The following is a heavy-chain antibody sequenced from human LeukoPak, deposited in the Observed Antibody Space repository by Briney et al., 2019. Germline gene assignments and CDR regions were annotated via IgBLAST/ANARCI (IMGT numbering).Heavy chain of an antibody. Sequence: SETLSLTCAVYGGSFSGYYWSWIRQPPGKGLEWIGEINHSGSTNYNPSLKSRVTISVDTPKNQFSLKLSSVTAADTAVYYCARGPGYSSSDGAFDIWGQGTMVTVSS. CDR3: ARGPGYSSSDGAFDI. J-gene: IGHJ3*02. V-gene: IGHV4-34*01. D-gene: IGHD6-13*01. CDR2: INHSGST. CDR1: GGSFSGYY.